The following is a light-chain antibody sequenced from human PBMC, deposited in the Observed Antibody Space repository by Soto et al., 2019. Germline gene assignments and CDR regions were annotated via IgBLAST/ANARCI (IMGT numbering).Light chain of an antibody. Sequence: DIQMTQSPSSLSASVGDRVTITCQASQDITNYLNWYQQKQGKAPKLLIYDASNLETGVTSRFSGSGSGTHFTFTISSLQPEDIATYYCQQYDNPSLTFGGGTKVEIK. J-gene: IGKJ4*01. CDR1: QDITNY. CDR3: QQYDNPSLT. V-gene: IGKV1-33*01. CDR2: DAS.